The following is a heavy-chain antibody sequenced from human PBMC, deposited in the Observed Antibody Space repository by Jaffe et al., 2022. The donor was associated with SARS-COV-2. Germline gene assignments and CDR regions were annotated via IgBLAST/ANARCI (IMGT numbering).Heavy chain of an antibody. V-gene: IGHV1-18*01. CDR2: ISAYNGNT. CDR3: ARDLLTYYDILTGYSEIVVPMGYYYYGMDV. J-gene: IGHJ6*02. D-gene: IGHD3-9*01. CDR1: GYTFTSYG. Sequence: QVQLVQSGAEVKKPGASVKVSCKASGYTFTSYGISWVRQAPGQGLEWMGWISAYNGNTNYAQKLQGRVTMTTDTSTSTAYMELRSLRSDDTAVYYCARDLLTYYDILTGYSEIVVPMGYYYYGMDVWGQGTTVTVSS.